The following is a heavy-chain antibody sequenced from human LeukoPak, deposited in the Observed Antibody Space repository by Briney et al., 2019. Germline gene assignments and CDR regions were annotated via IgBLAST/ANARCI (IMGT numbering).Heavy chain of an antibody. D-gene: IGHD3-10*01. V-gene: IGHV3-13*01. CDR2: IGTAGDT. CDR3: ARVRYYGSGSFGAFDI. J-gene: IGHJ3*02. CDR1: GFTFSSYD. Sequence: GGSLRLSCAASGFTFSSYDMHWVRQATGKGLEWVSAIGTAGDTYYPGSVKGRFTISRENAKNSLYLQMNSLRAGDTAVYYCARVRYYGSGSFGAFDIWGQGTMVTVSS.